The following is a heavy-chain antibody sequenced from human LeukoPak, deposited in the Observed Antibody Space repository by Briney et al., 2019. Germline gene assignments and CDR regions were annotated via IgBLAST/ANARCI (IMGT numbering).Heavy chain of an antibody. J-gene: IGHJ4*02. V-gene: IGHV3-9*01. CDR2: ISWNSGSI. D-gene: IGHD2-21*01. CDR3: ARSILRDCGGDCYDY. CDR1: GFTLDDYA. Sequence: QAGGSLRLSCAASGFTLDDYAMHWVRQAPGKGLEWVSGISWNSGSIGYADSVKGRFTISRDNSKNTLYLQMDSLRAEDTAVYYCARSILRDCGGDCYDYWGQGTLVTVSS.